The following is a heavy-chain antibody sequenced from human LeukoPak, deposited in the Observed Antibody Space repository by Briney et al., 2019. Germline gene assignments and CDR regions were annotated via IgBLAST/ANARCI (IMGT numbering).Heavy chain of an antibody. Sequence: GGSLRLSCAASGFTLRSYWMSWVRQAPGKGLEWVANIKKDGSEKWYVDSVEGRFTISRDHAKNSLYLQMNSLRVADTAVYYCVRSGTSASFDYWGQGTLVTVSS. V-gene: IGHV3-7*01. J-gene: IGHJ4*02. D-gene: IGHD1-7*01. CDR3: VRSGTSASFDY. CDR1: GFTLRSYW. CDR2: IKKDGSEK.